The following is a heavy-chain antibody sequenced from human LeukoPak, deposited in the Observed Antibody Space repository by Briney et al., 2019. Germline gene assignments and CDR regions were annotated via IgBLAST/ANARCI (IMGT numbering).Heavy chain of an antibody. J-gene: IGHJ4*02. D-gene: IGHD2-8*01. Sequence: GGSLRLSCAASGFTFSSYWMSWVRQAPGKGLEWVANIKQDGSEKYYVDSVKGRFTISRDNAKRLLYLQMNSLRAEDTAVYHCARPQMGYCTNGVCYYGYYFDYWGQGTLVTVSS. CDR1: GFTFSSYW. V-gene: IGHV3-7*05. CDR3: ARPQMGYCTNGVCYYGYYFDY. CDR2: IKQDGSEK.